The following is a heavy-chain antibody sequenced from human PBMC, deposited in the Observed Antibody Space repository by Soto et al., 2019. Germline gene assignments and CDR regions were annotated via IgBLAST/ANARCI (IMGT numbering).Heavy chain of an antibody. V-gene: IGHV4-39*01. J-gene: IGHJ4*02. Sequence: PSETLSLTCTVSGASISSSRSYWVWVRQPPGKGLEWIVSFYYTGGTYSTYYNPSLKSRVTISVDTSKSQFSLNLRSVTAADTAVYYCASPRQGNYDFLSGYYALDYWGQGTLVTVSS. CDR1: GASISSSRSY. CDR2: FYYTGGT. D-gene: IGHD3-3*01. CDR3: ASPRQGNYDFLSGYYALDY.